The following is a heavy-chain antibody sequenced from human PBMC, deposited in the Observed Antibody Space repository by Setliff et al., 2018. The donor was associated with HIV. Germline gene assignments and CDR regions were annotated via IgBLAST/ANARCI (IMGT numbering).Heavy chain of an antibody. J-gene: IGHJ4*02. CDR1: GYTFSSYS. CDR3: ARDVDVYDILTGYHFDY. D-gene: IGHD3-9*01. V-gene: IGHV1-46*01. CDR2: ITPSGGSR. Sequence: ASVKVSCKASGYTFSSYSLHWVRQGPGQGLEWMGIITPSGGSRRYAREFQGRLTMTRDMSTSTVHMDLSSIRPEDTAVYYCARDVDVYDILTGYHFDYWGQGTLVTVSS.